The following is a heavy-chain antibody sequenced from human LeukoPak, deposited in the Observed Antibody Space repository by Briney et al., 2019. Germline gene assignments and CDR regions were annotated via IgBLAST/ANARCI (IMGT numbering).Heavy chain of an antibody. V-gene: IGHV3-30*18. D-gene: IGHD3-22*01. CDR3: ANARQYYSDSSGVPEFDY. CDR2: ISYDGSNK. Sequence: GGSLRLSCAASGFTFSSYGMHWVRQAPDKGLEWVAVISYDGSNKYYGDSVKGRFTISRDNAKNTLYLQMNSLRAEDTAVYYCANARQYYSDSSGVPEFDYWGQGTLVTVSS. J-gene: IGHJ4*02. CDR1: GFTFSSYG.